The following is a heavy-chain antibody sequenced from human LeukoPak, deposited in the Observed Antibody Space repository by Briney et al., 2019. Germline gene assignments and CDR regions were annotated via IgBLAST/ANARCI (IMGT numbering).Heavy chain of an antibody. CDR2: INPNSGGT. CDR3: ARVSTYSYGLQNWFDP. CDR1: GYTFTGYY. Sequence: ASVKVSCKASGYTFTGYYMHWVRQAPGQGLEWMGWINPNSGGTNYAQKFQGRVTMTRDTSISTAYMELSRLRSDDTAVYYCARVSTYSYGLQNWFDPWGQGTPVTVSS. V-gene: IGHV1-2*02. J-gene: IGHJ5*02. D-gene: IGHD5-18*01.